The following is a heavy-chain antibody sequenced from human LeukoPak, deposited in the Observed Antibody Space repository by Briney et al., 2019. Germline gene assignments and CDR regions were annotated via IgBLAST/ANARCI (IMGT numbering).Heavy chain of an antibody. J-gene: IGHJ4*02. CDR3: ATDGQFWSGKFDY. D-gene: IGHD3-3*01. CDR2: FDPEDGET. CDR1: GYTLTELS. Sequence: ASVKVSCKVSGYTLTELSMHWVRQAPGKGLEWMGGFDPEDGETIYAQKSQGRVTMTEDTSTDTAYMELSSLRSEDAAVYYCATDGQFWSGKFDYWGQGTLVTVSS. V-gene: IGHV1-24*01.